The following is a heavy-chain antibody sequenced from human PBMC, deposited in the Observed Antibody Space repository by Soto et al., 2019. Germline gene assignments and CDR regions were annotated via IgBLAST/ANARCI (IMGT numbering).Heavy chain of an antibody. CDR1: GFTFSSYA. Sequence: GGSLRLSCAASGFTFSSYAMHWVRQAPGKGLEWVAVISYDGSNKYYADSVKGRFTISRDNSKNTLYLQMNSLRAEDTAVYYCARCIAVAGSWFDPWGQGTLVTVSS. CDR2: ISYDGSNK. V-gene: IGHV3-30-3*01. CDR3: ARCIAVAGSWFDP. D-gene: IGHD6-19*01. J-gene: IGHJ5*02.